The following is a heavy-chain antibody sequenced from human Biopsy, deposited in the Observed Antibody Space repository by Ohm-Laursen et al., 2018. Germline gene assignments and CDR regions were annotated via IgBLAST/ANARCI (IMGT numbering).Heavy chain of an antibody. CDR1: GDSVSSGSFN. J-gene: IGHJ4*02. CDR3: ARGMRSSGWPYFDS. Sequence: GTLSLTCTVSGDSVSSGSFNWTRLRQPPGQGLDYIGYIYDRGSTANYNPSLESRVTMSVDMPKNQFSLKLSSVTAADTAIYYCARGMRSSGWPYFDSWGQGTLVTVSS. CDR2: IYDRGST. V-gene: IGHV4-61*01. D-gene: IGHD6-19*01.